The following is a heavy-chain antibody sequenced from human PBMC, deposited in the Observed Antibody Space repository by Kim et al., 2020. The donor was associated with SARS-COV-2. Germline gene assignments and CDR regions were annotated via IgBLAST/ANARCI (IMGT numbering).Heavy chain of an antibody. V-gene: IGHV3-23*01. Sequence: GGSLRLSCAASGFTFSSYAMSWVRQAPGKGLEWVSAISGSGGSTYYADSVKGRFTISRDNSKNTLYLQMNSLRAEDTAVYFCAKVYATRVYYYYGMDVWGQRTTVTVSS. J-gene: IGHJ6*02. CDR2: ISGSGGST. CDR3: AKVYATRVYYYYGMDV. D-gene: IGHD5-12*01. CDR1: GFTFSSYA.